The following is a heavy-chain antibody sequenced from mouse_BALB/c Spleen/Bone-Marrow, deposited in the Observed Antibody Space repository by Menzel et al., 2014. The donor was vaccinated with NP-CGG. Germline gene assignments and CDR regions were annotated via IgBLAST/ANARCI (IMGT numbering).Heavy chain of an antibody. CDR1: GFTFTDYY. V-gene: IGHV7-3*02. J-gene: IGHJ2*01. Sequence: EVKLVESGGGLVQPGGSLRLSCATSGFTFTDYYMNWVRQPPGKALEWLGFIRNKANGYTTEYSASVKSRFTISRDNSQNILYLQMNTLRVGDSATYYCARDKGRVFFDYWGQGTTLTVSS. CDR2: IRNKANGYTT. CDR3: ARDKGRVFFDY.